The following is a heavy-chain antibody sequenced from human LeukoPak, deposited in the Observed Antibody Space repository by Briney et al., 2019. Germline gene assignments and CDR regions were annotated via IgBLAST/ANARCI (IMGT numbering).Heavy chain of an antibody. Sequence: GGSLRLSCAASGFTVSSNYMSWVRQAPGKGLEWVSVIYSGGSTYYADSVKGRFTISRDNSKNTLYLQMNSLRAEDTAVYYCATPSIGSYGAFDIWGQGTMVTVSS. CDR3: ATPSIGSYGAFDI. CDR2: IYSGGST. J-gene: IGHJ3*02. D-gene: IGHD1-26*01. CDR1: GFTVSSNY. V-gene: IGHV3-53*01.